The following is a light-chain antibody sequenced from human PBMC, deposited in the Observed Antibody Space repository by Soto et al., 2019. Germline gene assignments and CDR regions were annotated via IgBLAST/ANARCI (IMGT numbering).Light chain of an antibody. CDR3: QQYGTSIT. CDR2: GAS. J-gene: IGKJ5*01. CDR1: QSVGDNY. V-gene: IGKV3-20*01. Sequence: ETVLTQSPDTLSLSPGERATLSCRASQSVGDNYLAWYQQKPGQAPRVLIYGASIRVAGVPDTFSCSGSGTDFTLTITRLEPEDFAVYYCQQYGTSITFGQGTRLEIK.